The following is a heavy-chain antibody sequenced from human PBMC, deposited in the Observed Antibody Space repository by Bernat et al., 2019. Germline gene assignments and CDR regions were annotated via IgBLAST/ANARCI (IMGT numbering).Heavy chain of an antibody. CDR1: GLTFSSHW. J-gene: IGHJ6*02. CDR3: VKPSSTRNYGMDV. V-gene: IGHV3-23*04. Sequence: EVQLVESGGGLVQPGGSLRLSCAASGLTFSSHWMHWVRQAPGKGLEWVSAISGSGGSTYYADSVKGRFTISRDNSKNTLYLQMNSLRAEDTAVYYCVKPSSTRNYGMDVWGQGTTVTVSS. D-gene: IGHD2-2*01. CDR2: ISGSGGST.